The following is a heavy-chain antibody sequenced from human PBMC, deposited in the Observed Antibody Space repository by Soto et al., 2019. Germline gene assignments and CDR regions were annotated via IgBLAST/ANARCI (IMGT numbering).Heavy chain of an antibody. CDR3: ARDLFSSTKPKTSHYYDSSGSPAAGDY. V-gene: IGHV1-2*04. D-gene: IGHD3-22*01. CDR1: GYTFTGCY. Sequence: ASVKVCCEASGYTFTGCYMQWVRHATEQRLEWMGWINPNSGGTNYAQKFQGWVTMTRDTSISTAYMELSRLRSDDTAVYYCARDLFSSTKPKTSHYYDSSGSPAAGDYWRQRSLVTVSS. J-gene: IGHJ4*02. CDR2: INPNSGGT.